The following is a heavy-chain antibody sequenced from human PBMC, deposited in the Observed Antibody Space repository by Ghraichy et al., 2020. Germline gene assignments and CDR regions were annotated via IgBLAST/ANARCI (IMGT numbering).Heavy chain of an antibody. CDR1: GFSFSSYG. CDR2: IRYDGSNK. J-gene: IGHJ6*02. CDR3: AKDFPTNYDILTGPIYYYYYYGMDV. D-gene: IGHD3-9*01. V-gene: IGHV3-30*02. Sequence: GGSLRLSCAASGFSFSSYGMHWVRQAPGKGLEWVAFIRYDGSNKYYTDSVKGRFTISRDNSKNTLYLQMSSLRAEDTAVYHCAKDFPTNYDILTGPIYYYYYYGMDVWGQGTTVTVSS.